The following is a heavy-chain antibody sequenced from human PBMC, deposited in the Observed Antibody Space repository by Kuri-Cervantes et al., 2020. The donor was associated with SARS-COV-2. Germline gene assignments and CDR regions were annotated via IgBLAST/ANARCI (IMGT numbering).Heavy chain of an antibody. CDR1: GFTFSDYY. Sequence: GESLKISCAASGFTFSDYYMSWIRQAPGKGLEWVSYISSSGSTIYYADSVKGRFTISRDNAKNSPYLQMNSLRADDTAVYYCARAVGSSSAGDYSMDVWGKGTTVTVSS. CDR3: ARAVGSSSAGDYSMDV. D-gene: IGHD6-6*01. CDR2: ISSSGSTI. V-gene: IGHV3-11*04. J-gene: IGHJ6*03.